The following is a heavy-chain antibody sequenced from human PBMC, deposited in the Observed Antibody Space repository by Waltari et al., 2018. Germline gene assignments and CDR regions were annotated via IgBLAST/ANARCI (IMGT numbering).Heavy chain of an antibody. CDR2: IYTSGST. V-gene: IGHV4-61*09. Sequence: QVQLQESGPGLVKPSQTLSLTCTVSGGSISSASYDWSLIRQPAGKGLEWIGYIYTSGSTNYNPSLKSRVTISVDTSKNQFSLKLSSVTAADTAVYYCARDRNYYYGMDVWGQGTTVTVSS. CDR3: ARDRNYYYGMDV. CDR1: GGSISSASYD. J-gene: IGHJ6*02.